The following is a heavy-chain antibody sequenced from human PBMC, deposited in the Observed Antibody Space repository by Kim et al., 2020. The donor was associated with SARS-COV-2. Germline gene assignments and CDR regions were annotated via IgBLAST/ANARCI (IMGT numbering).Heavy chain of an antibody. Sequence: RVTISVDTSKNQFSLKLSSVTAADTAVYYCARGLRVLLWFGERTAQGFDYWGQGTLVTVSS. V-gene: IGHV4-34*01. D-gene: IGHD3-10*01. CDR3: ARGLRVLLWFGERTAQGFDY. J-gene: IGHJ4*02.